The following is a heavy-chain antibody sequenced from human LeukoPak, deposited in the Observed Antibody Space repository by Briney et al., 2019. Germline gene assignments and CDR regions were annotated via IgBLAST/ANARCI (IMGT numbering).Heavy chain of an antibody. CDR2: INWNGGST. CDR3: AELGITMIGGV. V-gene: IGHV3-20*04. J-gene: IGHJ6*04. Sequence: GGSLRLSCAASGFTFDDYGMSWVRQAPGKGLEWVSGINWNGGSTVYADSVKGRFTISRDNAKNSLYLQMNSLRAEDTAVYYCAELGITMIGGVWGKGTTVTISS. CDR1: GFTFDDYG. D-gene: IGHD3-10*02.